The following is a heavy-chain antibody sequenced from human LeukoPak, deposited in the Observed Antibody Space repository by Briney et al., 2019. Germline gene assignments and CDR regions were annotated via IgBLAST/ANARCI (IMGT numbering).Heavy chain of an antibody. CDR2: IIPIFGTA. V-gene: IGHV1-69*05. CDR3: ARSEQQLVNFDY. J-gene: IGHJ4*02. Sequence: SVKVSCKASGGTFSSYAISWVRQAPGQGLEWMGRIIPIFGTANYAQKFQGRVAITTDESTSTAYMELSSLRSEDTAVYYCARSEQQLVNFDYWGQGTLVTVSS. D-gene: IGHD6-13*01. CDR1: GGTFSSYA.